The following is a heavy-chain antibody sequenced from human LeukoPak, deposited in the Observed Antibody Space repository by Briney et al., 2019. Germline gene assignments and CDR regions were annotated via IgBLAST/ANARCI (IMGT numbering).Heavy chain of an antibody. CDR1: GYTFTSYG. CDR2: ISAYNGNT. J-gene: IGHJ5*02. CDR3: ARVGNGDFWSGYYRGTYNWFDP. D-gene: IGHD3-3*01. Sequence: ASVKVSCTASGYTFTSYGISWVRQAPGQGLEWMGWISAYNGNTNYAQKLQGRVTMTTDTSTSTAYMELRSLRSDDTAVYYCARVGNGDFWSGYYRGTYNWFDPWGQGTLVTVSS. V-gene: IGHV1-18*01.